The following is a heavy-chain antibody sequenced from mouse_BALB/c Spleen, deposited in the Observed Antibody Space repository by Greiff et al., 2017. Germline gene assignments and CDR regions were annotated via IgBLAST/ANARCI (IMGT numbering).Heavy chain of an antibody. J-gene: IGHJ3*01. CDR1: GYSITSDYA. D-gene: IGHD2-4*01. CDR2: ISYSGST. CDR3: ARWDYDGERLY. V-gene: IGHV3-2*02. Sequence: EVKLQESGPGLVKPSQSLSLTCTVTGYSITSDYAWNWIRQFPGNKLEWMGYISYSGSTSYNPSLKSRISITRDTSKNQFFLQLNSVTTEDTATYYCARWDYDGERLYWGQGTLVTVSA.